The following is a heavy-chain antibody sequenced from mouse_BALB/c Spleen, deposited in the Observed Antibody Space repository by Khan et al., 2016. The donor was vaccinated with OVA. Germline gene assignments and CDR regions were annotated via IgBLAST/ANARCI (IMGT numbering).Heavy chain of an antibody. Sequence: VELVESGPGLVAPSQSLSITCTVSGFSLTSYGVHWVRQPPGKGLEWLGVIWAGESTNYNSALMSRLSISKDNSKSQVFLKMNSRQTDDTAMYFRARFYDPYYAMDYWGQGTSVTVAS. CDR1: GFSLTSYG. J-gene: IGHJ4*01. CDR2: IWAGEST. D-gene: IGHD2-3*01. V-gene: IGHV2-9*02. CDR3: ARFYDPYYAMDY.